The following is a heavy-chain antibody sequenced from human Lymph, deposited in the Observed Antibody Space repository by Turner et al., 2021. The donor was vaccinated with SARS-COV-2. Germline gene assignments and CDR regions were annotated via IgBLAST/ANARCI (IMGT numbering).Heavy chain of an antibody. CDR3: ARGDYYGSGSYPGKTFDY. V-gene: IGHV3-30-3*01. CDR2: ISYDGSNK. Sequence: QVPLVESGGGLVQAGRSLRLSCPASGFTLISYAMYWVRQDPGKGLEWVAGISYDGSNKYYADSVEGRFTISRDNSKNTLYLQMNSLRAEDAAVYYCARGDYYGSGSYPGKTFDYWGQGTLVTVSS. CDR1: GFTLISYA. J-gene: IGHJ4*02. D-gene: IGHD3-10*01.